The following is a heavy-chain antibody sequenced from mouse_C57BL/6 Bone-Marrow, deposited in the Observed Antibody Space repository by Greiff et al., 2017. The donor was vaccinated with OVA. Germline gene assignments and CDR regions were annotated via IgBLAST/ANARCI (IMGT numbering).Heavy chain of an antibody. CDR1: GYSFTDYN. CDR2: INPNYGTT. Sequence: VHVKQSGPELVKPGASVKISCKASGYSFTDYNMNWVKQSNGKSLEWIGVINPNYGTTSYNQKFKGKATLTVDQSSSTAYMQLNSLTSEDSAVYYCASYGSSPLYYAMDYWGQGTSVTVSS. V-gene: IGHV1-39*01. D-gene: IGHD1-1*01. CDR3: ASYGSSPLYYAMDY. J-gene: IGHJ4*01.